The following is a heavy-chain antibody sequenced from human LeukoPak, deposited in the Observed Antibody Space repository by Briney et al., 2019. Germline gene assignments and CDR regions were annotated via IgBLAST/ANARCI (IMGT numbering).Heavy chain of an antibody. CDR3: ARDKDSGAVAGTFDS. J-gene: IGHJ4*02. CDR2: ISAYNGHT. CDR1: GYAFSMYG. V-gene: IGHV1-18*01. Sequence: ASVKVSCKASGYAFSMYGISWVRQAPGQGLEWMGWISAYNGHTKYAQKLQGRVTMTTDTSTGTAYMELTSLTSDDTAVYYCARDKDSGAVAGTFDSWGQGTLVTVSS. D-gene: IGHD6-19*01.